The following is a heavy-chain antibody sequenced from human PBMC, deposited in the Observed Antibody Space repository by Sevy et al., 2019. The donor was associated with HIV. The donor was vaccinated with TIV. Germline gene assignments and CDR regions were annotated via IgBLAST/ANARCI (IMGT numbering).Heavy chain of an antibody. CDR2: ISGSGVST. V-gene: IGHV3-23*01. Sequence: GGSLGLSFAASGFTFSSYAMSWVRQAPGKGLEWVSPISGSGVSTYYADSVKGRFTISRDNSKNTLYLQMNSLRAEDTAVYYCAKDAHDSSGYYYELYYYYYMDVWGKRTTVTVSS. J-gene: IGHJ6*03. CDR3: AKDAHDSSGYYYELYYYYYMDV. D-gene: IGHD3-22*01. CDR1: GFTFSSYA.